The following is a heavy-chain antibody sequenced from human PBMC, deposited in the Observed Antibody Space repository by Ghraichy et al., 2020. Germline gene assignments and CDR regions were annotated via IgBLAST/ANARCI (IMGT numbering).Heavy chain of an antibody. CDR2: ISSSSNYI. CDR1: GFTFSTYT. CDR3: ARLFETYESSGYYFYGMDV. J-gene: IGHJ6*02. D-gene: IGHD3-22*01. V-gene: IGHV3-21*01. Sequence: GGSLRLSCAVSGFTFSTYTMNWVRQAPGKGLEWVSSISSSSNYIYYADSVKGRFAISRDNAKNSLYLQMNSLRAEDTAVYHCARLFETYESSGYYFYGMDVWGQGTTVTVSS.